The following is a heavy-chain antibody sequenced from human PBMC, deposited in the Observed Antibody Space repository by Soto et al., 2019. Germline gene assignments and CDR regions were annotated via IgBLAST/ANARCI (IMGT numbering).Heavy chain of an antibody. D-gene: IGHD3-22*01. CDR1: GDSISSSTYY. CDR3: ARSNSGYYKWFDP. J-gene: IGHJ5*02. Sequence: SETLSLTCTVSGDSISSSTYYWGWIRQPPGKGLEWIGNIYYSGITYYNQSLKSRVAISVDTSKNQFSLKLSSVSAADTAIYYCARSNSGYYKWFDPWGQGTLVT. CDR2: IYYSGIT. V-gene: IGHV4-39*01.